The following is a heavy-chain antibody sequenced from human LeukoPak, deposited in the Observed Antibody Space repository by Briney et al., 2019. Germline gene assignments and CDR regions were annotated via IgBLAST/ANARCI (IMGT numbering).Heavy chain of an antibody. V-gene: IGHV3-30*04. D-gene: IGHD3-10*01. Sequence: GGSLRLSCAASGFTFSSYAMHWVRQAPGKGLEWVAVISYDGSNKYYADSVKGRFTISRDNSKNRMYLQMNSLRAEDTAVYYCARARGSLWFGELFDYWGQGPLVTVSS. CDR2: ISYDGSNK. CDR1: GFTFSSYA. CDR3: ARARGSLWFGELFDY. J-gene: IGHJ4*02.